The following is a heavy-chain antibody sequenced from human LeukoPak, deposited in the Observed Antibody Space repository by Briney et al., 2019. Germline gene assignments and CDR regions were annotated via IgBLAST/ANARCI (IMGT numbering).Heavy chain of an antibody. CDR3: VRDRSTFTLFDS. CDR1: GFTFSSHW. Sequence: TGGSLRLSCVVSGFTFSSHWMPWVRQAPGKGPVWVSRISPDGTVRGYADSVKGRFTISRDNAKNTLYLQMNNVRAEDTAVFYCVRDRSTFTLFDSWGQGTLVTVSS. CDR2: ISPDGTVR. V-gene: IGHV3-74*01. J-gene: IGHJ4*02. D-gene: IGHD2/OR15-2a*01.